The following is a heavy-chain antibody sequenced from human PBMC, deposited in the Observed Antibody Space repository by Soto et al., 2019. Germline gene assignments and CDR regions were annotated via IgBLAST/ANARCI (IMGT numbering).Heavy chain of an antibody. CDR2: IGTAGDT. V-gene: IGHV3-13*01. J-gene: IGHJ6*02. CDR1: GFTFSSYD. D-gene: IGHD2-2*01. CDR3: ARGYCSSTSCFTDYYYGMDV. Sequence: PGGSLRLSCAASGFTFSSYDMHWVRQATGKGLEWVSAIGTAGDTYYPGSVKGRFTISRENAKNSLYLQMNSLRAGDTAVYYCARGYCSSTSCFTDYYYGMDVWGQGTTVTVS.